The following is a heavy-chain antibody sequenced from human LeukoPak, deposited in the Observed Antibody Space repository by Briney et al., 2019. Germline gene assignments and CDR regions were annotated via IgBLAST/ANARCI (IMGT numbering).Heavy chain of an antibody. J-gene: IGHJ4*02. CDR1: GFTFSSYS. Sequence: GGSLRLSCAASGFTFSSYSMNWVRQAPGKGLEWVSSISSSSSYIYYADSVKGRFTISRDNAKNSLYLQMNSLRAEDTAVYYCARDGGSSGWDLDYWGQGTLVTVSS. V-gene: IGHV3-21*01. CDR2: ISSSSSYI. CDR3: ARDGGSSGWDLDY. D-gene: IGHD6-19*01.